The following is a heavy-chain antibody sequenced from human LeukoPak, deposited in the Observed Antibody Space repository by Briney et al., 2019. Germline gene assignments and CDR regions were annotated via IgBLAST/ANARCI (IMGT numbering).Heavy chain of an antibody. J-gene: IGHJ3*02. CDR1: GFTFSSYG. D-gene: IGHD3-22*01. CDR2: ISYDGSNK. Sequence: GGSLRLSCAASGFTFSSYGMHWVRQAPGKGLGWVAVISYDGSNKYYADSVKGRFTISRDNSKNTLYLQMNSLRAEDTAVYYCAKDGYKYYYDSSGYSLGAFDIWGQGTMVTVSS. V-gene: IGHV3-30*18. CDR3: AKDGYKYYYDSSGYSLGAFDI.